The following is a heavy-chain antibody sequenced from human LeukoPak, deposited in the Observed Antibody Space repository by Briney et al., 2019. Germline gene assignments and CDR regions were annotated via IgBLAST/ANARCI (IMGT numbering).Heavy chain of an antibody. Sequence: PGGSLRLSCAASGFTFSSYAMSWVRQAPGKGLEWVSAISGSGGSTYYADSVKGRFTISRDNSKNTLYLQMNSLRAEDTAVYYCAKNGGRFTMIVNHPAHYFDYWGQGTLVTVSS. CDR2: ISGSGGST. CDR1: GFTFSSYA. V-gene: IGHV3-23*01. CDR3: AKNGGRFTMIVNHPAHYFDY. J-gene: IGHJ4*02. D-gene: IGHD3-22*01.